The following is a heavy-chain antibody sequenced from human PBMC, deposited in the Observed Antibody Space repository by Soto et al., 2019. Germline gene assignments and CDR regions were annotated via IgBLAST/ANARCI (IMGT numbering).Heavy chain of an antibody. D-gene: IGHD3-16*02. CDR2: INHSGST. V-gene: IGHV4-34*01. CDR3: ARGNYDYVWGSYRSLKMISYYFDY. CDR1: CGSFSGYY. J-gene: IGHJ4*02. Sequence: SETLSLTFAVYCGSFSGYYWSWIRQPPGKGLEWIGEINHSGSTNYNPSLKSRVTISVDTSKNQFSLKLSSVTAADTAVYYCARGNYDYVWGSYRSLKMISYYFDYWGQGTLVTVSS.